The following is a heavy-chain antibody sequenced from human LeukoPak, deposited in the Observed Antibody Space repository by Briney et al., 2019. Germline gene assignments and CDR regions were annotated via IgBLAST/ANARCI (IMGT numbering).Heavy chain of an antibody. CDR3: ARANFLYCSSTTCLFDY. CDR1: GYTFTDYY. CDR2: VNPNDGDT. J-gene: IGHJ4*02. D-gene: IGHD2-2*01. Sequence: ASVKVSCKASGYTFTDYYMHWVRQAPGQGFEWMGWVNPNDGDTNYAQKFQGRVTMTRDTSISTAHMEVSRLRSDDTAVYYCARANFLYCSSTTCLFDYWGQGTLVTVSS. V-gene: IGHV1-2*02.